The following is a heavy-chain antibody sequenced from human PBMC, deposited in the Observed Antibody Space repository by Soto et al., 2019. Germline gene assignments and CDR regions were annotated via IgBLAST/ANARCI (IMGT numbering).Heavy chain of an antibody. J-gene: IGHJ4*02. D-gene: IGHD3-22*01. Sequence: GGSLRLSCAASGFTFSSYAMSWVRQAPGKGLEWVSAISGSGGSTYYADSVKGRFTISRDNSKNTLYLQMNSLRAEDTAVYYCAKDSTQGLVVTNFDYWGQGTLVTVSS. V-gene: IGHV3-23*01. CDR2: ISGSGGST. CDR1: GFTFSSYA. CDR3: AKDSTQGLVVTNFDY.